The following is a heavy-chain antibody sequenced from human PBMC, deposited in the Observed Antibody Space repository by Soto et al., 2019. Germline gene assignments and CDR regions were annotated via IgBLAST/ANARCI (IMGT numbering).Heavy chain of an antibody. CDR3: AKDPTLYCSSTSCFHDEYFQH. D-gene: IGHD2-2*01. CDR2: ISYDGSNK. V-gene: IGHV3-30*18. CDR1: GFTFSSYC. Sequence: GGSLRLSCAASGFTFSSYCMHWVRQAPGKGLEWVGVISYDGSNKYYADSVKGRFTISRDNSKNTLSLKMHSLSDEDMDVYYCAKDPTLYCSSTSCFHDEYFQHWGQGTLVTVSS. J-gene: IGHJ1*01.